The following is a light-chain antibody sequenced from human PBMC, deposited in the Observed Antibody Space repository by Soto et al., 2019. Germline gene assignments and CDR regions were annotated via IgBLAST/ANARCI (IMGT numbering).Light chain of an antibody. Sequence: EIVLTQSPATLSLSPEERATLSCRASQSISIYLAWYQQKPGQAPRLLIYDASNRATGIPARFSGSGSGTDFTLTISSLEPEDFAVYYCQLRSNWPPALTFGGGTKVEIK. CDR3: QLRSNWPPALT. J-gene: IGKJ4*01. CDR1: QSISIY. V-gene: IGKV3-11*01. CDR2: DAS.